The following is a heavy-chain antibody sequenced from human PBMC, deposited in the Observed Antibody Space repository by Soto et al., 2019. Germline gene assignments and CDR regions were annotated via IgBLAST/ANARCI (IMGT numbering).Heavy chain of an antibody. D-gene: IGHD4-4*01. J-gene: IGHJ4*02. Sequence: ASVKVSCKASGGTFSSYAISWVRQAPGQGPEWMGGIIPIFGTANYAQKFQGRVTITADESTSTAYMELSSLRSEDTAVYYCARGIDYIESAYWGQGTLVTVSS. CDR2: IIPIFGTA. CDR1: GGTFSSYA. CDR3: ARGIDYIESAY. V-gene: IGHV1-69*13.